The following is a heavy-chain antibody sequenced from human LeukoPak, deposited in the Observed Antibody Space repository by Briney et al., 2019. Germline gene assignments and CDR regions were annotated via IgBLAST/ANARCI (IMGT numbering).Heavy chain of an antibody. CDR2: INWNGGGT. CDR3: AKHLTATNTYIFFGLDV. CDR1: GYSFKDYG. Sequence: GGSLRLSCAATGYSFKDYGMHWVRQPPGKGLEWGSAINWNGGGTDYADSVKGRFTIFRDNAKNSLYLQLNSLRPEDTALYYCAKHLTATNTYIFFGLDVWGQGTSVTVFS. J-gene: IGHJ6*02. D-gene: IGHD1-26*01. V-gene: IGHV3-9*01.